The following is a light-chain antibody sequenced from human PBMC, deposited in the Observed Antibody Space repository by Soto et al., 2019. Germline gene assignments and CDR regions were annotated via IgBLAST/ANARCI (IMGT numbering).Light chain of an antibody. Sequence: EIVLTQSPGTLSLSPGESATLSCRASQIVSSAYVAWYQQKPGQAPKLLTYDASRRASGTPDRFSGSGSGTDYTLTISRLEPEDFAVYYCQQYGTSPQTFGQGTKVDIK. J-gene: IGKJ1*01. CDR2: DAS. CDR1: QIVSSAY. V-gene: IGKV3-20*01. CDR3: QQYGTSPQT.